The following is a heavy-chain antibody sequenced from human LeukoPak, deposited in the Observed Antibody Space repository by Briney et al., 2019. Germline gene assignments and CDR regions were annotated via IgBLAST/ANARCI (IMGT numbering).Heavy chain of an antibody. CDR2: ISPYDGNT. Sequence: ASVKVSCKASGYTFTSYAMHWVRQAPGQRLEWMGWISPYDGNTKYAQKFQGRVTLTTDTSTSTASMELRSLRSDDTAVYYCARSVDTAMIFDHWGQGTLVTVSS. J-gene: IGHJ4*02. V-gene: IGHV1-18*01. D-gene: IGHD5-18*01. CDR3: ARSVDTAMIFDH. CDR1: GYTFTSYA.